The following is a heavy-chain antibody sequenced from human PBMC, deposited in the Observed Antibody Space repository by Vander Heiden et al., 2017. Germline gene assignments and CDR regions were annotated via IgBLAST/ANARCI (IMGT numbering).Heavy chain of an antibody. CDR1: GGSISSSSYY. Sequence: QLQLQESGPGLVKPSETLSLTCTGSGGSISSSSYYWGWIRQPPGKGLEWIGSIYYSGSTYYNPSLKSRVTISVDTSKNQFSLKLSSVTAADTAVYYCARYDFWSGGSYYWGQGTLVTVSS. J-gene: IGHJ4*02. CDR2: IYYSGST. D-gene: IGHD3-3*01. CDR3: ARYDFWSGGSYY. V-gene: IGHV4-39*01.